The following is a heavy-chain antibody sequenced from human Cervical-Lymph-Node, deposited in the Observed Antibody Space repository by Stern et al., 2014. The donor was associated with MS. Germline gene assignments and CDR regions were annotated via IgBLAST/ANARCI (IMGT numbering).Heavy chain of an antibody. J-gene: IGHJ4*02. CDR3: ARGGRGTSYYWQY. CDR2: ISSSGSTT. Sequence: QVQLVASGGDLVKPGGTLRLSCAASGLTFSDYYITWIRQAPGKGPEWVSHISSSGSTTFYADSVKGRFTVSRDNAKNSVYLQMNSLTADDTAVYYCARGGRGTSYYWQYWGQGTLVTVSS. CDR1: GLTFSDYY. V-gene: IGHV3-11*01. D-gene: IGHD1-26*01.